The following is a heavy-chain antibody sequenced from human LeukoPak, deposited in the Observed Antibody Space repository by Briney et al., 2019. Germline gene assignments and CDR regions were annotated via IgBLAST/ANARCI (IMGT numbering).Heavy chain of an antibody. D-gene: IGHD1-7*01. CDR2: INPNSGGT. Sequence: ASVKVSCKASGYTFTGYYMHWVRQAPGQGLEWMGRINPNSGGTNYAQKFQGRVAMTRDTSISTACMELSRLRSDDTAVYYCATGTTSYYYYYMDVWGKGTTVTVSS. J-gene: IGHJ6*03. CDR3: ATGTTSYYYYYMDV. V-gene: IGHV1-2*06. CDR1: GYTFTGYY.